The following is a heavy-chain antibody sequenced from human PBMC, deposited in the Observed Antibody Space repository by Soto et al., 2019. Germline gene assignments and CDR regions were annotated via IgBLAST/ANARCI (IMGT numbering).Heavy chain of an antibody. D-gene: IGHD6-13*01. CDR2: NLPLFNIS. CDR3: ARRRSRCGPCYFDL. CDR1: GGAFNSYA. J-gene: IGHJ2*01. V-gene: IGHV1-69*01. Sequence: QVQLVQSGAEVKKPGSSVKVSCKASGGAFNSYAITWVRQAPGQGLEWMGGNLPLFNISNYAQKFQDRVTITADEPTNTAYMDLSNLTSEDTAVYYCARRRSRCGPCYFDLWGQGTLITVSS.